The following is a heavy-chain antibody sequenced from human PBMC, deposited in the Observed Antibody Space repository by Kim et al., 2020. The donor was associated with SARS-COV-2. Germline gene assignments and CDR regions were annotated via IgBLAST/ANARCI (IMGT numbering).Heavy chain of an antibody. J-gene: IGHJ6*02. D-gene: IGHD3-10*01. CDR1: GFTFSDYA. CDR2: VSGSGGNT. CDR3: AKDGPGRKTVNRYYYYYAMDV. V-gene: IGHV3-23*01. Sequence: GGSLRLSCTASGFTFSDYAMSWVRQVPGKGLEWVSVVSGSGGNTYYADSVKGRFTVSRDNSKNTLFLQMSSLRPEDTAVYYCAKDGPGRKTVNRYYYYYAMDVWAKGPRSASP.